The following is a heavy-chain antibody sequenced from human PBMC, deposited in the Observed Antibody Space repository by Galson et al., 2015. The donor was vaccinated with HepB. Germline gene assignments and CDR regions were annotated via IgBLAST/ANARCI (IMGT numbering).Heavy chain of an antibody. J-gene: IGHJ3*02. V-gene: IGHV1-18*04. CDR3: ARGLSRLRSPLGAFDI. D-gene: IGHD4-17*01. Sequence: SVKVSCKASGYTFTSYGISWVRQAPGQGLEWMGWISAYNGNTNYAQKLQGRVTMTTDTSTSTAYMELRSLRSDDTAVYYCARGLSRLRSPLGAFDIWGQGTMVTVSP. CDR2: ISAYNGNT. CDR1: GYTFTSYG.